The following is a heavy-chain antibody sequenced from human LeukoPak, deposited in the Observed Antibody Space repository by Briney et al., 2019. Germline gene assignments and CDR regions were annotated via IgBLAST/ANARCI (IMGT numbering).Heavy chain of an antibody. CDR2: IYYSGST. V-gene: IGHV4-30-4*08. Sequence: SETLSLTCTVSGGSISSYYWSWIRQPPGKGLEWIGYIYYSGSTYYNPSLKSRVTISVDTSKNQFSLKLSSVTAADTAVYYCARGYYDSSGYERPDYWGQGTLVTVSS. D-gene: IGHD3-22*01. J-gene: IGHJ4*02. CDR1: GGSISSYY. CDR3: ARGYYDSSGYERPDY.